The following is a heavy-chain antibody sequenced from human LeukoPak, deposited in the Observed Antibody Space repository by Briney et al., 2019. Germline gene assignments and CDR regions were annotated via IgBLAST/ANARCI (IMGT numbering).Heavy chain of an antibody. Sequence: ASVKVSCKASGYTFTGYYMHWVRQAPGQGLEWMGWINPNSGGTNYAQKFQGRVTMTRDTSISTAYMELGRLRSDDTAVYYCARNWAPRRIKAMDVWGQGTTVTVSS. CDR1: GYTFTGYY. CDR2: INPNSGGT. J-gene: IGHJ6*02. CDR3: ARNWAPRRIKAMDV. V-gene: IGHV1-2*02. D-gene: IGHD7-27*01.